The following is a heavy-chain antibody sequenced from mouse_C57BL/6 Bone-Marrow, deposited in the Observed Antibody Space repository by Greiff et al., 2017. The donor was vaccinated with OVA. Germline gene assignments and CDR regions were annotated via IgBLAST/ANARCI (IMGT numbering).Heavy chain of an antibody. CDR1: GFTFSSYA. D-gene: IGHD1-1*01. CDR3: TRGATVVNYYAMDY. V-gene: IGHV5-9-1*02. CDR2: ISSGGDYI. J-gene: IGHJ4*01. Sequence: EVQLVESGEGLVKPGGSLKLSCAASGFTFSSYAMSWVRQTPEKRLEWVAYISSGGDYIYYADTVKGRFTISRDNARNTLYLQMSSLKSEDTAMYYCTRGATVVNYYAMDYWGQGTSVTVSS.